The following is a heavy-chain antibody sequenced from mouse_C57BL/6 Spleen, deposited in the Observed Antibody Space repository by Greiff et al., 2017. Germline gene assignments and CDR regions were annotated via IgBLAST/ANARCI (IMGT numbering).Heavy chain of an antibody. D-gene: IGHD4-1*01. V-gene: IGHV6-6*01. J-gene: IGHJ2*01. Sequence: SGGGLVQPGRQRNISCEDTGQNLQNARMEWGRQSPEKGLEWVAEIRNKANNHATYYDESVKGRLTISRDDSKSSVYLQMNSLRAEDTGIYYCTGNFDYWGQGTTLTVSS. CDR1: GQNLQNAR. CDR2: IRNKANNHAT. CDR3: TGNFDY.